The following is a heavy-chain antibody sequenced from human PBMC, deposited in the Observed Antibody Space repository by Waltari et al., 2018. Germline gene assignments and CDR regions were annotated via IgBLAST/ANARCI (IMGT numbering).Heavy chain of an antibody. D-gene: IGHD2-2*02. Sequence: QVQLQESDPGLVKPSQTLSLTCTVSGGSISTGGYYWSWIRQHPGKGLEWIGYTYYSGSAFYNPSLKSLLTISLDTSKNQLSLRLTPVTAADTAVYYCARVAAISPYAFDIWGRGTMVTVSS. CDR1: GGSISTGGYY. J-gene: IGHJ3*02. V-gene: IGHV4-31*01. CDR3: ARVAAISPYAFDI. CDR2: TYYSGSA.